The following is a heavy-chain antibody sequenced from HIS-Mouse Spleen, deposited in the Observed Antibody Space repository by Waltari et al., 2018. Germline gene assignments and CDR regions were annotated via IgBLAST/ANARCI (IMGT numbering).Heavy chain of an antibody. CDR3: ARDKSLLGAYYYGMDV. CDR2: IYYSGST. J-gene: IGHJ6*02. V-gene: IGHV4-31*03. Sequence: QVQLQESGPGLVKPSQTLSLTCTVSGGSISSGGYYWSCIRQHPGKGLEWIGYIYYSGSTYYNPSLKSRVTISVDTSKNQFSLKLSSVTAADTAVYYCARDKSLLGAYYYGMDVWGQGTTVTVSS. D-gene: IGHD3-16*01. CDR1: GGSISSGGYY.